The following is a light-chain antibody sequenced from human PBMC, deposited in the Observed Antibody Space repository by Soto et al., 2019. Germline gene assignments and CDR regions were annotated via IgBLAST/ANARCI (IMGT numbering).Light chain of an antibody. Sequence: QSVLTQPPSMSGAPGQRVTISCTGSGSNIGAGYDVHWYQQHPGTAPKLLIFDNNNRPSGVPDRFSGSKSDTSASLAITGLQAEDEADYYCQSFDTSLSGFVVFGGGTKLTVL. CDR2: DNN. CDR1: GSNIGAGYD. CDR3: QSFDTSLSGFVV. V-gene: IGLV1-40*01. J-gene: IGLJ2*01.